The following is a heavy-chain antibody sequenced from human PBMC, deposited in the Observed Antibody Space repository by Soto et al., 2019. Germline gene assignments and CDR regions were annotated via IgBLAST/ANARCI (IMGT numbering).Heavy chain of an antibody. CDR1: GFTFRSYD. CDR3: ARGDRGAFDL. Sequence: TGGSLRLSCVASGFTFRSYDMHWVRQAPGKGLEWVAIISYDGSNTYYADSVKGRFTISRDNSKNTLYLQMNSLRAEDTAVYYCARGDRGAFDLWGQGTMVTVSS. D-gene: IGHD2-21*02. J-gene: IGHJ3*01. V-gene: IGHV3-30*03. CDR2: ISYDGSNT.